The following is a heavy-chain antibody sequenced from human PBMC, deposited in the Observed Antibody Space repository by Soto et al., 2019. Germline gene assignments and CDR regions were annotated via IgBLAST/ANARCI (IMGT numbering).Heavy chain of an antibody. Sequence: GGSLRLSCAASGFTFSSYSMNWVRQAPGKGLEWVSYISSSSSTIYYADSVKGRFTISRDNAKNSLYLQMNSLRDEDTAVYYCAFSAAYYYGIYVCGQGTTVTVSS. J-gene: IGHJ6*02. V-gene: IGHV3-48*02. CDR1: GFTFSSYS. CDR2: ISSSSSTI. D-gene: IGHD6-25*01. CDR3: AFSAAYYYGIYV.